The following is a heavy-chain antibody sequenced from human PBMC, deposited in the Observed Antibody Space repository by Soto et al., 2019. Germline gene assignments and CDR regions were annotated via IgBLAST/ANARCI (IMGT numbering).Heavy chain of an antibody. J-gene: IGHJ6*03. CDR1: GFTFSTYS. CDR3: AREPYCSGGSCYSFSREYYYYMDV. V-gene: IGHV3-48*01. D-gene: IGHD2-15*01. CDR2: ISSGSTTI. Sequence: EVQLVESGGDLVQPGGSLRLSCAASGFTFSTYSMNWVRLAPGKGLEWISYISSGSTTIYYADSVRGRFTISRDNAKNALYLQMNSQRAEDTAVYYCAREPYCSGGSCYSFSREYYYYMDVWGKGTTVTVSS.